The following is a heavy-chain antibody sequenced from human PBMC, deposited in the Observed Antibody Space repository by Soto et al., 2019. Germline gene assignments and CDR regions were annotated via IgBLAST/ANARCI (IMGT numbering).Heavy chain of an antibody. J-gene: IGHJ4*02. CDR2: ISGSGGST. D-gene: IGHD2-2*02. CDR1: GFTFSSSA. Sequence: EVQLLESGGGLVQPGGSLSLSCAASGFTFSSSAMSWVRQAPGKELEWVSAISGSGGSTYYADSVKGRFTISRDTSKNTLYLQMNGLRAEDTAVYYCAKDQYQLLHPYYFDFWGQGTLVTVSS. CDR3: AKDQYQLLHPYYFDF. V-gene: IGHV3-23*01.